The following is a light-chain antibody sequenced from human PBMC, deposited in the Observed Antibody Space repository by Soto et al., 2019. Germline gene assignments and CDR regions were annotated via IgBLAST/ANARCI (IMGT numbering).Light chain of an antibody. CDR2: EVS. CDR1: SSVVGSNTL. V-gene: IGLV2-23*02. CDR3: CSYTNSNTYV. J-gene: IGLJ1*01. Sequence: QSVLTQPASVSGCPGQSITISCTGTSSVVGSNTLVSWYQQHPGKAPKVMIYEVSKRPSGVSNRFSGSKSGKTASLTISGLQAEDEADYYCCSYTNSNTYVFGTGTKVTVL.